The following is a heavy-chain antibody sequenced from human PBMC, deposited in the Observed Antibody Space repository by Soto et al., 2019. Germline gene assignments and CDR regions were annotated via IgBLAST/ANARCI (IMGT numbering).Heavy chain of an antibody. Sequence: EVQLLDSGGGLVRRGGSWGPPGAAPGFPFRGIALTWVARAQGKGLEWVSAFSGGGDATFYADSVKGRFTISRDNSKNTLYLQMNTLRAEDTAVYYCARKVSGSTGRPDLWYFDLWGRGTLVTVSS. CDR2: FSGGGDAT. D-gene: IGHD3-10*01. J-gene: IGHJ2*01. V-gene: IGHV3-23*01. CDR1: GFPFRGIA. CDR3: ARKVSGSTGRPDLWYFDL.